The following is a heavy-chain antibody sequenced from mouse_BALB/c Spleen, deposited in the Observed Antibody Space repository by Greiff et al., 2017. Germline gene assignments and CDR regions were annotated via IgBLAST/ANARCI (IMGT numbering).Heavy chain of an antibody. CDR2: ISSGSSTI. V-gene: IGHV5-17*02. J-gene: IGHJ2*01. Sequence: EVQVVESGGGLVQPGGSRKLSCAASGFTFSSFGMHWVRQAPEKGLEWVAYISSGSSTIYYADTVKGRFTISRDNPKNTLFLQMTSLRSEDTAMYYCARLRDGYYEYFDYWGQGTTLTVSS. CDR1: GFTFSSFG. D-gene: IGHD2-3*01. CDR3: ARLRDGYYEYFDY.